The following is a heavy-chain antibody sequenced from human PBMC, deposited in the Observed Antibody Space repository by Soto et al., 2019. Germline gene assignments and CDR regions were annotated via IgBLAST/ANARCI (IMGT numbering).Heavy chain of an antibody. CDR1: GYSFTSYW. CDR3: GRRLSTGWFFDF. J-gene: IGHJ4*02. Sequence: GESLKISCKGSGYSFTSYWIGWVRQMPGKGLEWMGIIYPGDSDTRCSPSFQGQVAFSADKSISTAYLQWSGLKASDTAIYYCGRRLSTGWFFDFWGQGTLVTVSS. CDR2: IYPGDSDT. V-gene: IGHV5-51*01. D-gene: IGHD6-19*01.